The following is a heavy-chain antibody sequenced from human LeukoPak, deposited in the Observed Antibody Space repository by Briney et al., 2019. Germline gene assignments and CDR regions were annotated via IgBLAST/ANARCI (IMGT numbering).Heavy chain of an antibody. Sequence: GGSLRLSCAASGFTFSSYWMHWVRQAPGKGLVWVSRINNDGSSTNYADSVKGRFTISRDTAKNTLFLQMNSLRTEDTAVYYCARVCAGGNRTFDIWGQGTMVTVSS. CDR2: INNDGSST. V-gene: IGHV3-74*01. J-gene: IGHJ3*02. CDR1: GFTFSSYW. D-gene: IGHD2-8*02. CDR3: ARVCAGGNRTFDI.